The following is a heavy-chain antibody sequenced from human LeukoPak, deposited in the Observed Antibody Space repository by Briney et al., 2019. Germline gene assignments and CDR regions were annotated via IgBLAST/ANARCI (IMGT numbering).Heavy chain of an antibody. Sequence: SETLSLTCTVSGGSISSYYWSWIRQPPGKGLEWIGYIYYSGSTTYNPCLRSRVAISMDTSKNQFSRRLTSVTAADTAVYYCARAGPDAFDIWGQGTMVTVSS. J-gene: IGHJ3*02. CDR2: IYYSGST. CDR3: ARAGPDAFDI. V-gene: IGHV4-59*01. CDR1: GGSISSYY.